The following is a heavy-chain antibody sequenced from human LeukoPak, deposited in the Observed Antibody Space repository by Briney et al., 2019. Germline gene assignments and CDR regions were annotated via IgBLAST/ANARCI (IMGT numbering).Heavy chain of an antibody. CDR3: ARDSVSEGGAAAEFDP. CDR1: GFTFSSYW. V-gene: IGHV3-7*03. D-gene: IGHD6-13*01. J-gene: IGHJ5*02. CDR2: IKQDGSEK. Sequence: GESLRLSCAASGFTFSSYWMSWVRQAPGKGLEWVANIKQDGSEKYYVDSVKGRFTISRDNAKNSLYLQMNSLRAEDTAVYYCARDSVSEGGAAAEFDPWGQGTLVTVSS.